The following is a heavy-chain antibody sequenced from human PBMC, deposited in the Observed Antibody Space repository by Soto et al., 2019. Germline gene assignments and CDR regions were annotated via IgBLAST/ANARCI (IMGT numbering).Heavy chain of an antibody. V-gene: IGHV1-69*06. CDR3: ASTGEAPEVDGSGRGDAFDI. D-gene: IGHD1-26*01. CDR2: ILPISGTA. J-gene: IGHJ3*02. CDR1: GGVFSLYG. Sequence: QVQLVQSGAEVKRPGSSVRVSCKASGGVFSLYGFSWVRQVPGHGPEWVGGILPISGTANYAQKYQGRVTITVDKSMSTGYMELNSLTYEDTAVYYCASTGEAPEVDGSGRGDAFDIWGPGTKVTVSS.